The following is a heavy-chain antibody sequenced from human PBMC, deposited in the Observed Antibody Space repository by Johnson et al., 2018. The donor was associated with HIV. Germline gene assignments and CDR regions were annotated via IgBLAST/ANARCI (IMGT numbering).Heavy chain of an antibody. V-gene: IGHV3-20*04. J-gene: IGHJ3*02. CDR3: ARGRNAFDI. CDR2: ISRDSGRL. CDR1: GFTFDDYG. Sequence: VQLVESGGGVVRPGGSLRLSCAASGFTFDDYGMSWVRQAPGKGLEWVSGISRDSGRLGYADSVKGRFTISRDNAKHSVYLQMNSLRAEDTAVYYCARGRNAFDIWGQGTMVTVSS.